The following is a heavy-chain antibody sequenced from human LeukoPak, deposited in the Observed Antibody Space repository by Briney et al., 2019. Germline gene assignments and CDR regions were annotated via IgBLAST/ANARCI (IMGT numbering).Heavy chain of an antibody. CDR3: ARQTYCTSTSCHYYYYYMDV. D-gene: IGHD2-2*01. Sequence: ASVKVSCKASGYTFTSYGISWVRQAPGQGLEWMGWISAYNGNTNYAQKFQGRVTMTRDTSTSTVYMGLSSLRSEDTAVYYCARQTYCTSTSCHYYYYYMDVWGKGTTVTISS. CDR1: GYTFTSYG. V-gene: IGHV1-18*01. CDR2: ISAYNGNT. J-gene: IGHJ6*03.